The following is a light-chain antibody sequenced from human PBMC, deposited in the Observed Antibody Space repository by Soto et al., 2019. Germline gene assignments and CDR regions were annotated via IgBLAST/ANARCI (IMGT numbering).Light chain of an antibody. V-gene: IGLV2-8*01. Sequence: QSALTQPPSASGSPGQSVTISCTGTSRDIGGYDFVSWYQQDPGKAPKLLIYDVIKRPSGVPDRFSGSKSGNTASLTVSGLQTDDEAEYYCSSYGGSNNVLFGGGTKLTVL. CDR2: DVI. CDR3: SSYGGSNNVL. J-gene: IGLJ2*01. CDR1: SRDIGGYDF.